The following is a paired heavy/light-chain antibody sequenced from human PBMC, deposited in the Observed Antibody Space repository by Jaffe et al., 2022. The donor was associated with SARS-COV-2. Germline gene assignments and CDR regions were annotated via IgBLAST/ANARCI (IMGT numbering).Heavy chain of an antibody. J-gene: IGHJ4*02. CDR3: AKDFPTRPQIDY. CDR1: GFTFSSHG. Sequence: QVQLVESGGGVVQPGRSLRLSCVGSGFTFSSHGIHWVRQAPGKGLEWVAVISYDGSEKYYADSVKGRFTISRDNSKSTLYLQLNSLRSEDTALYYCAKDFPTRPQIDYWGQGTLVTVSS. V-gene: IGHV3-30*18. CDR2: ISYDGSEK. D-gene: IGHD2-2*01.
Light chain of an antibody. J-gene: IGLJ1*01. Sequence: QSALTQPASVSGSPGQSITISCTGTSSDIGTYNYVSWYQQHPGKAPKLMIYDVSSRPSGVSYRFSGSKSGNTASLTISGLQAEDEADYYCCSYTTSTTRVFGTGTKVTVL. CDR3: CSYTTSTTRV. V-gene: IGLV2-14*01. CDR2: DVS. CDR1: SSDIGTYNY.